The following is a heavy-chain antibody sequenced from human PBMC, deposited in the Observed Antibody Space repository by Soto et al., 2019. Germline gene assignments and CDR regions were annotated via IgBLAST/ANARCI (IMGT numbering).Heavy chain of an antibody. CDR2: ISAYNGNT. D-gene: IGHD6-25*01. CDR1: GYTFTSYG. CDR3: ARNSGYSRYYYYGMDV. Sequence: ASVKVSCKASGYTFTSYGISWVRQAPGQGLEWMGWISAYNGNTNYAQKLQGRVTMTTDTSTSTAYMELRSLRSDDTAVYYCARNSGYSRYYYYGMDVWGQGTTVTVSS. J-gene: IGHJ6*02. V-gene: IGHV1-18*01.